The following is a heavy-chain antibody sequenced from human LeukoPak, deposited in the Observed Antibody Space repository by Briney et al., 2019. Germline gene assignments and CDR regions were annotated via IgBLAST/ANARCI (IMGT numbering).Heavy chain of an antibody. V-gene: IGHV3-33*01. J-gene: IGHJ4*02. CDR3: AILSGIAAAGDY. Sequence: GGSLRLSCAASGFTFSIYGMHWVRQAPGKGLEWVAIIWYDGGNKYYADSVKGRFTISRDNSKNSLYLQMDSLRAEDTAVYYCAILSGIAAAGDYWGQGTLVTVSS. CDR2: IWYDGGNK. CDR1: GFTFSIYG. D-gene: IGHD6-13*01.